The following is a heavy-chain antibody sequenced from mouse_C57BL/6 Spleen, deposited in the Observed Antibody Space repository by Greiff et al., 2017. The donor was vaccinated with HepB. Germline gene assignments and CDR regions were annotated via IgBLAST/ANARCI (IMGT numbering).Heavy chain of an antibody. J-gene: IGHJ2*01. Sequence: LVESGAELAKPGASVKLSCKASGYTFTSYWMHWVKQRPGKGLEWIGYINPSSGYTKYNQKCKDKATLTADKSSSTSYMQLSILTYEDSAVYYCATTVVDPFDYWGQGTTLTVSS. V-gene: IGHV1-7*01. CDR1: GYTFTSYW. D-gene: IGHD1-1*01. CDR2: INPSSGYT. CDR3: ATTVVDPFDY.